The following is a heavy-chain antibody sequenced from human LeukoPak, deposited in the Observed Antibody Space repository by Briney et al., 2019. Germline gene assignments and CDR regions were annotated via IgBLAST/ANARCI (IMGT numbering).Heavy chain of an antibody. D-gene: IGHD2-2*02. CDR1: GFTFSSYW. V-gene: IGHV3-74*01. CDR2: INSDGSST. CDR3: ARGYCSSTSCYNDDYYYYMDV. J-gene: IGHJ6*03. Sequence: GGSLRLSCAASGFTFSSYWTHWVRQAPGKGLVWASRINSDGSSTSYADSVKGRFTISRDNAKNTLYLQMNSLRAEDTAVYYCARGYCSSTSCYNDDYYYYMDVWGKGTTVTVSS.